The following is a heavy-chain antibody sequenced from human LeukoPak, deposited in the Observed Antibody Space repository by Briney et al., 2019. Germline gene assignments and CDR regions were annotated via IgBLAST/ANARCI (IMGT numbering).Heavy chain of an antibody. CDR1: GFSLSTSGMC. V-gene: IGHV2-70*11. J-gene: IGHJ4*02. CDR3: ARICPNSYSSSSDY. CDR2: IDWDDDK. D-gene: IGHD6-6*01. Sequence: SGPTLVNPTQTLTLTCTFSGFSLSTSGMCVSWIRQPPGKALEWLARIDWDDDKYYSTSLKTRLTISKDTSKNQVVLTMTNMDPVDTATYYCARICPNSYSSSSDYWGQGTLVTVSS.